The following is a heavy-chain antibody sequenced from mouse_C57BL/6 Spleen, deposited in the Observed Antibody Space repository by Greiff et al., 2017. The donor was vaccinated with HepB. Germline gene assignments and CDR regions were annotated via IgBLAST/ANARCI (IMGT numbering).Heavy chain of an antibody. J-gene: IGHJ2*01. V-gene: IGHV5-17*01. Sequence: DVMLVESGGGLVKPGGSLKLSCAASGFTFSDYGMHWVRQAPEKGLEWVAYISSGSSTIYYADTVKGRFTISRDNAKNTLFLQMTSLRSEDTAMYYCAKDYYGSSFDYWGQGTTLTVSS. CDR3: AKDYYGSSFDY. CDR1: GFTFSDYG. CDR2: ISSGSSTI. D-gene: IGHD1-1*01.